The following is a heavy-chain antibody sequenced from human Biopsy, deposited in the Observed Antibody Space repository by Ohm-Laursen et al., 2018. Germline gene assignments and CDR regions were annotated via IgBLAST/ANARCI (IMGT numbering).Heavy chain of an antibody. D-gene: IGHD6-13*01. CDR3: ARVPLPGIGAAYQGRFLYGMDV. J-gene: IGHJ6*02. CDR2: ITQSGST. Sequence: GTLSLTCAVSGGSFNGYFWSWIRQPPGQGLEWIGDITQSGSTNYSPSLKSRVTISVDTAKKQFSLSLRSVTAADTAVYYCARVPLPGIGAAYQGRFLYGMDVWGQGTTVSVSS. CDR1: GGSFNGYF. V-gene: IGHV4-34*01.